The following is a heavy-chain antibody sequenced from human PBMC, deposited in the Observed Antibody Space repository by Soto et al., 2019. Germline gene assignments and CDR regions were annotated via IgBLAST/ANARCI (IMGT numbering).Heavy chain of an antibody. CDR2: ISAYNGNT. D-gene: IGHD6-19*01. CDR1: GYTFTSYG. J-gene: IGHJ4*02. Sequence: ASVKVSCTASGYTFTSYGISWVRQAPRQGLEWMGWISAYNGNTNYAQKLQGRVTMTTDTSTSTAYMELRSLRSDDTAVYYCARDTGSGWWIDFDYWGQGTLVTVS. CDR3: ARDTGSGWWIDFDY. V-gene: IGHV1-18*01.